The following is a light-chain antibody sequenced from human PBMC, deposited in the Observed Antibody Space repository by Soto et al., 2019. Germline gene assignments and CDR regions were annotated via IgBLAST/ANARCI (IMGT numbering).Light chain of an antibody. J-gene: IGKJ5*01. Sequence: IVLTQSPATLSLSPGERATLSCRASESIRTYLAWYQQKPGQAPRLLIYDASNRATGVPARFSGSGSGTDFTLTIDSLEPEDFASYYCQQRTNWPITFGQGTRLETK. V-gene: IGKV3-11*01. CDR3: QQRTNWPIT. CDR2: DAS. CDR1: ESIRTY.